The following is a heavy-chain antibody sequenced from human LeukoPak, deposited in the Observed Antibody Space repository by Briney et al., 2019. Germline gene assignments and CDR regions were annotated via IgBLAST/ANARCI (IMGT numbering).Heavy chain of an antibody. V-gene: IGHV3-7*01. J-gene: IGHJ3*02. CDR1: GFTFSSHW. Sequence: GGSLRLSCTGSGFTFSSHWMSWVRQAPGRGLEWVANIKEDGSETYYLDSVKGRFTISRDNAKNSLYLQMNSLRAEDTAVYYCAREVGSTIFGVVMHYAFDIWGQGTMVTVSS. D-gene: IGHD3-3*01. CDR3: AREVGSTIFGVVMHYAFDI. CDR2: IKEDGSET.